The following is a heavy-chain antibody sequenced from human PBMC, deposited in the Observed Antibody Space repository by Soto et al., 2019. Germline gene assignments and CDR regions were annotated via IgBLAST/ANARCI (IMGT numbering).Heavy chain of an antibody. Sequence: SGPTLVNPTQTLTLTCTFSGFSLSTSGMSVSWIRQPPGKALEWLALIDWDDDKYYSTSLKTRLTISKDTSKNQVVLTMTNMDPVDTATYYCARSPDYGPPGYYGMDVWGQGTTVTVS. CDR2: IDWDDDK. V-gene: IGHV2-70*01. J-gene: IGHJ6*02. CDR3: ARSPDYGPPGYYGMDV. D-gene: IGHD3-16*01. CDR1: GFSLSTSGMS.